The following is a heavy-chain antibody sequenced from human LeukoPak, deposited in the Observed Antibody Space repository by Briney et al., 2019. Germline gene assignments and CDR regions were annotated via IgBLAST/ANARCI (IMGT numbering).Heavy chain of an antibody. Sequence: GASVKVSCKASGYSFNGYYLHWLRQAPGQAFEWMGWINPDTGGTNYVHKFQGRVTMTRDTSISADYMELSSLRSGDTAIYYCARGPRYISGRYAESFSIDYWGQGTLVTVSS. CDR3: ARGPRYISGRYAESFSIDY. D-gene: IGHD6-19*01. CDR2: INPDTGGT. J-gene: IGHJ4*02. V-gene: IGHV1-2*02. CDR1: GYSFNGYY.